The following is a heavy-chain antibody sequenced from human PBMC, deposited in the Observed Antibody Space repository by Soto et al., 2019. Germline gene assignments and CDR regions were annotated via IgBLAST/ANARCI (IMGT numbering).Heavy chain of an antibody. Sequence: SETLSLTCTVSGGSISSYYWSWIRQPPGKGLEWIGEINHSGSTNYNPSLKSRVTISVDTSKNQISLKVSSVTAADTAVYYCARTVFGRRVYFYYMDVWGKGTTVTVSS. J-gene: IGHJ6*03. CDR3: ARTVFGRRVYFYYMDV. D-gene: IGHD3-3*01. V-gene: IGHV4-34*01. CDR2: INHSGST. CDR1: GGSISSYY.